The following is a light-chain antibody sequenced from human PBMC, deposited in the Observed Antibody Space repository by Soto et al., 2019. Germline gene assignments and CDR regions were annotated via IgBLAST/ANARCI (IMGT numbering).Light chain of an antibody. J-gene: IGKJ1*01. CDR3: QQYDSSPPWT. CDR2: GAS. V-gene: IGKV3-20*01. Sequence: EIVLTQSPGTLSLSPGERATLSCRASQSVSSSYLAWYQQKLGQAPRLLIYGASSRATGIPDRFSGSGSGTDFTLTISRLEPEDFAVYYCQQYDSSPPWTVGQGTKVEIK. CDR1: QSVSSSY.